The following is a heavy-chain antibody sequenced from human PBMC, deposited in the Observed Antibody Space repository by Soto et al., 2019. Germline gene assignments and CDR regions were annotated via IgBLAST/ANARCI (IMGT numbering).Heavy chain of an antibody. CDR2: IYNSGSS. J-gene: IGHJ6*02. D-gene: IGHD2-15*01. CDR1: GGSISSYY. V-gene: IGHV4-59*01. CDR3: ARDHSVSTPLDGIYV. Sequence: TLSLTCTVSGGSISSYYWSWIRQAPGEGLEWIGYIYNSGSSNYNPSLKSRVNITLDTPKNQFSLKLSSVTAADTAVYYCARDHSVSTPLDGIYVWGHGTTVTVSS.